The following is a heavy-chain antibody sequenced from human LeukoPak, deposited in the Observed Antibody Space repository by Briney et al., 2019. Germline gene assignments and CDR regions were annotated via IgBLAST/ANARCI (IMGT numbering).Heavy chain of an antibody. CDR1: GFTFDDYA. J-gene: IGHJ4*02. Sequence: AGGSLRLSCAASGFTFDDYAMHWVRQAPGKGLEWVSGISWNSGSIGYADSVKGRFTISRDNAKNSLYLQMNSLRAEDTALYYCAKAAGYSSSWYEEARYYFDYWGQGTLVTVSS. CDR2: ISWNSGSI. CDR3: AKAAGYSSSWYEEARYYFDY. D-gene: IGHD6-13*01. V-gene: IGHV3-9*01.